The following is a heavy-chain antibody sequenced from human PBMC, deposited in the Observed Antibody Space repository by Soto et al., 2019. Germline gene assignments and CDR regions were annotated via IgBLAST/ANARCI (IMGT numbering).Heavy chain of an antibody. CDR1: GGSISSGGYS. CDR2: IYHSGST. V-gene: IGHV4-30-2*01. D-gene: IGHD5-12*01. J-gene: IGHJ4*02. Sequence: QLQLQESGSGLVKPSQTLSLTCAVSGGSISSGGYSWSWIRQPPGKGLEWIGYIYHSGSTYYNPSLRSRVTISIDRSNHQFSLNLSSVTAADTAVYYSASLGGYRTFDYWGQGTLVTVSS. CDR3: ASLGGYRTFDY.